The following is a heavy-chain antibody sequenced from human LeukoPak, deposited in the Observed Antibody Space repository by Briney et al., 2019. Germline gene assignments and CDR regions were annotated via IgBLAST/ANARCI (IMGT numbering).Heavy chain of an antibody. CDR1: GGSSRSGDYF. V-gene: IGHV4-30-4*01. CDR3: ARVGYYGSGGGFDY. D-gene: IGHD3-10*01. CDR2: IHYSGNT. J-gene: IGHJ4*02. Sequence: SQTLSLTCAVSGGSSRSGDYFWSWIRQPPGKGLEWIGHIHYSGNTYYNPSLKSRVSISVDTSKNQFSLKLSSVTAADTAVYYCARVGYYGSGGGFDYWGQGTLVTVSS.